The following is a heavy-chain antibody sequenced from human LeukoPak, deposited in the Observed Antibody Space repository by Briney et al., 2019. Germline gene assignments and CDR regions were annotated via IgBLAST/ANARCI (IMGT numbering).Heavy chain of an antibody. CDR2: IYYGGTT. Sequence: SETLSLTCAVYGGSFSSYYWGWIRQPPGKGLEWIGSIYYGGTTYFNPSLKSRVTISVDTSKNQFSLKLSSVTAADTAMYYCARHGILTGYSSEPFDIWGQGTMVTVSS. V-gene: IGHV4-39*01. D-gene: IGHD3-9*01. CDR1: GGSFSSYY. J-gene: IGHJ3*02. CDR3: ARHGILTGYSSEPFDI.